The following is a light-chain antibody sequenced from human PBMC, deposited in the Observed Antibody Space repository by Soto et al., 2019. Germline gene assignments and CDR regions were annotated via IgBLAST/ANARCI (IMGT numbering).Light chain of an antibody. CDR2: DVS. V-gene: IGLV2-14*01. CDR3: SSSTSTSTGKV. Sequence: QSALTQPASVSGSPGQSITISCTGTSSDVGGYNYVSWYQQHPGKAPKLMIYDVSYRPSGVSNRFSGSKSGNTASLIISGLQAEDEADYYCSSSTSTSTGKVFGGGTQLTVL. J-gene: IGLJ2*01. CDR1: SSDVGGYNY.